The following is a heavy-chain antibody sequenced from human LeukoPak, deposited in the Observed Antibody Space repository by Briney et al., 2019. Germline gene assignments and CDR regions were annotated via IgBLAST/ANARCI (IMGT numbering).Heavy chain of an antibody. CDR3: AKDISWGSYIS. J-gene: IGHJ4*02. Sequence: ASVKVSCKASGYIFTSYGISWVRQAPGQGLEWMGWINAYNGYTNYVQKLQGRVTMTTDTSTSTAYMELRSLRSDDTAVYYCAKDISWGSYISWGQGTLVTVSS. D-gene: IGHD3-16*01. CDR1: GYIFTSYG. CDR2: INAYNGYT. V-gene: IGHV1-18*01.